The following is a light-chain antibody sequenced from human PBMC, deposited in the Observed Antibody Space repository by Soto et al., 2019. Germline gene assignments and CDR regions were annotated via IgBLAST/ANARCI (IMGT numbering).Light chain of an antibody. V-gene: IGKV1-5*01. CDR2: DAA. J-gene: IGKJ2*01. CDR1: QSINKW. CDR3: QQYNIGYT. Sequence: IQMTQSPSTLSASVGDRVTITCRASQSINKWVAWFQQKSGRAPKLLIYDAATLQSGVPSRFSGTGSGTDFRLTISSLQPEDFANYCRQQYNIGYTFGQGTRLDIK.